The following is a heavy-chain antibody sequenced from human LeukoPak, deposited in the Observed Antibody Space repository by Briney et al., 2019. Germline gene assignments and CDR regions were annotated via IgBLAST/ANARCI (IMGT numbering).Heavy chain of an antibody. Sequence: GAPVKVSCKASGYTFTGYYMHWVRQAPGQGLEWMGRINPNNGGTNYAQKFQGRVAMTRDTSISTAYMELSRLRSDDTAVYYCASSEMATINPLDYWGQGTLVTVSS. CDR1: GYTFTGYY. D-gene: IGHD5-24*01. CDR2: INPNNGGT. J-gene: IGHJ4*02. V-gene: IGHV1-2*06. CDR3: ASSEMATINPLDY.